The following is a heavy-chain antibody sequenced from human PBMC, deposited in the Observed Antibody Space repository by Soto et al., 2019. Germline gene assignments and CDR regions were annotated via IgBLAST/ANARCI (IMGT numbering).Heavy chain of an antibody. D-gene: IGHD6-19*01. CDR3: ARDLSEGGIAVAGPLDFDY. J-gene: IGHJ4*02. CDR2: ISSSSSYI. CDR1: GFTFSSYS. Sequence: GGSLRLSCAASGFTFSSYSMNWVRQAPGKGLEWVSSISSSSSYIYYADSVKGRFTISRDNAKNSLYLQMNSLRAEDTAVYYCARDLSEGGIAVAGPLDFDYWGQGTLVTVSS. V-gene: IGHV3-21*01.